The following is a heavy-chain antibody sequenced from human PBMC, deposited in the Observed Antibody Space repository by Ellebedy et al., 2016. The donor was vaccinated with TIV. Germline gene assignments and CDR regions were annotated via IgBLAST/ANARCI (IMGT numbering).Heavy chain of an antibody. D-gene: IGHD5-18*01. J-gene: IGHJ4*02. V-gene: IGHV5-51*01. CDR2: IYPGDSDT. Sequence: GESLKISCKGSGYSFTSYWIGWVRQMPGKGLEWMGIIYPGDSDTKYSPSFEGQVTISADKSISTAYLQWSSLKASDSGMYYCARHRGYSYGYGDYWGQGTLVTVSS. CDR1: GYSFTSYW. CDR3: ARHRGYSYGYGDY.